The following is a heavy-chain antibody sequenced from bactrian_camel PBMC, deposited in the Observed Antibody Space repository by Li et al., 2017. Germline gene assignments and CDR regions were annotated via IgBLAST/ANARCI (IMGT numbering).Heavy chain of an antibody. J-gene: IGHJ6*01. V-gene: IGHV3S53*01. Sequence: HVQLVESGGGSVQAGGSLRLSCVASGDTFSSYCMGWFRQAPGKEREGVASIASDGVISYADSVKGRFTISQDNAKNTLYLQMSSLKPEDTAMYYCAAEPAVFGYCGGDYYPSNGYWGQGTQVTVS. CDR1: GDTFSSYC. CDR3: AAEPAVFGYCGGDYYPSNGY. CDR2: IASDGVI. D-gene: IGHD2*01.